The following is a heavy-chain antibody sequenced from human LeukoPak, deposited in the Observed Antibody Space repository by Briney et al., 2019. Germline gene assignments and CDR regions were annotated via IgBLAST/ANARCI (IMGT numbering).Heavy chain of an antibody. J-gene: IGHJ1*01. CDR2: INTNTGNP. V-gene: IGHV7-4-1*02. D-gene: IGHD2-2*01. Sequence: ASVKVSCKASGYTFTGYYMHWVRQAPGQGLEWMGWINTNTGNPTYAQGFTGRFVFSLDTSASTAYLQISSLKAEDTAVYYCARDPSSSTRWGQGTLVTVSS. CDR3: ARDPSSSTR. CDR1: GYTFTGYY.